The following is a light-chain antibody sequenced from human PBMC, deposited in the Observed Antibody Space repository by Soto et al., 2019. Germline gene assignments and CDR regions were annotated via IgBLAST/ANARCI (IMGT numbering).Light chain of an antibody. CDR3: CSYAGSYTFV. J-gene: IGLJ1*01. CDR2: DVS. CDR1: SSDVGDYNY. Sequence: QSALTQPRSVSGSPGQSVTISCTGTSSDVGDYNYVSWYQQHPGKAPKLMIYDVSKRPSGVPNRFSGSKSGNTASLTISGLQAEDEADYYFCSYAGSYTFVFGTGTKLTVL. V-gene: IGLV2-11*01.